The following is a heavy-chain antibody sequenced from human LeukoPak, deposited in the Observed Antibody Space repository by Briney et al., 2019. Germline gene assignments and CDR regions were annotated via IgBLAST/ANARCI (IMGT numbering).Heavy chain of an antibody. Sequence: PGGSLRLSCAASGFTFSSYAMSWVRQAPGKGLEWVSAISGSGGSTYYADSVKGRFTISRDDSYNTAYLQMNSLKTEDTAVYYCARALEVTWFDSWGQGILVTVSS. CDR1: GFTFSSYA. V-gene: IGHV3-23*01. D-gene: IGHD3-22*01. CDR2: ISGSGGST. CDR3: ARALEVTWFDS. J-gene: IGHJ5*01.